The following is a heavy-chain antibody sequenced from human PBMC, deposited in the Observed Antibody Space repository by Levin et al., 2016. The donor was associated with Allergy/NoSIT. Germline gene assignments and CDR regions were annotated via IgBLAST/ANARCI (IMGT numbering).Heavy chain of an antibody. Sequence: VRQAPGKGLEWVSSISSSSSYIYYADSVKGRFTISRDNAKNSLYLQMNSLRAEDTAVYYCARVLGPYGSGTIDYWGQGTLVTVSS. V-gene: IGHV3-21*01. D-gene: IGHD3-10*01. CDR2: ISSSSSYI. J-gene: IGHJ4*02. CDR3: ARVLGPYGSGTIDY.